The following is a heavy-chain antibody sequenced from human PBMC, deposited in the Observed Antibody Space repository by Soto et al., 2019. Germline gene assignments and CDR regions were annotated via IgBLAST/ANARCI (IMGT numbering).Heavy chain of an antibody. CDR2: IYYSGST. D-gene: IGHD5-12*01. CDR1: GGSVSRGSYY. V-gene: IGHV4-61*01. CDR3: ARVATIRNYYGMDV. J-gene: IGHJ6*02. Sequence: SETLSLTCTVSGGSVSRGSYYWSWIRQPPGKGLERIGYIYYSGSTNYNPSLKSRVTISVDTSKNQFSLKLSSVTAADTAVYYCARVATIRNYYGMDVWGQGTTVTVSS.